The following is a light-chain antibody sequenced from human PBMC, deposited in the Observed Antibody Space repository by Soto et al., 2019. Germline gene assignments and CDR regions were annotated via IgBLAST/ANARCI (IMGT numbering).Light chain of an antibody. Sequence: SYELTQPPSVSVAPGKTATITCGGNHFGSKSVHWYQQKPGQAPVLVIYYDSDRPSGIPERFSGSNSGNTATLTISRVEAADEADYYCQVWDSSRDHENVFGPGTKLTVL. J-gene: IGLJ1*01. CDR3: QVWDSSRDHENV. V-gene: IGLV3-21*04. CDR2: YDS. CDR1: HFGSKS.